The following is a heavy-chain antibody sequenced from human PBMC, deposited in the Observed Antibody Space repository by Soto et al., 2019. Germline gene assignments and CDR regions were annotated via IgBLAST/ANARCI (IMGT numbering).Heavy chain of an antibody. CDR1: GSTFSSYS. CDR3: ARLPLNWNLDY. CDR2: ISSSSSYI. Sequence: PGGSLSLSCAASGSTFSSYSMNWVRQAPGKGLEWVSSISSSSSYIYYADSVKGRFTISRDNAKNSLYLQMNSLRAEDTAVYYCARLPLNWNLDYWGQGTLVTVSS. J-gene: IGHJ4*02. V-gene: IGHV3-21*01. D-gene: IGHD1-1*01.